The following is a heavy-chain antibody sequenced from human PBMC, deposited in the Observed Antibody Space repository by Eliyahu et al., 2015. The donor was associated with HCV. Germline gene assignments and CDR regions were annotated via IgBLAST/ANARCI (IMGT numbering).Heavy chain of an antibody. D-gene: IGHD6-19*01. CDR2: ISSSSSYI. CDR3: ARRAVAGTQ. CDR1: GFTFSSYT. Sequence: EVQLAESGGGLVKPGGSLRLSCAASGFTFSSYTMNWVRQAPGKGLEWVSSISSSSSYIYYADSVKGRFTISRDNAKNSLFLHMNSLRAEDTAVYYCARRAVAGTQWGQGTLVTVSS. V-gene: IGHV3-21*01. J-gene: IGHJ4*02.